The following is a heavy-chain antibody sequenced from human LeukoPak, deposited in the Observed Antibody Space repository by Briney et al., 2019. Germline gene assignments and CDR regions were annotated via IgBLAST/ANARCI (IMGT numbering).Heavy chain of an antibody. CDR3: ARLNTVYYGMDV. J-gene: IGHJ6*02. CDR1: GYTFTSYA. V-gene: IGHV1-3*01. Sequence: ASVKVSCKASGYTFTSYAMHWVRQAPGQRLEWMGWINAVNGNTKYSQKFQGRVTITRDTSASTAYMELSSLRSEDTAVYYCARLNTVYYGMDVWGQGTTVTVSS. D-gene: IGHD2-8*02. CDR2: INAVNGNT.